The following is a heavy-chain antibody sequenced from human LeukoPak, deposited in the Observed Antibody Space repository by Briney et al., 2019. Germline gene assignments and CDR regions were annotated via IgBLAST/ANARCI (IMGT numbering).Heavy chain of an antibody. V-gene: IGHV3-21*04. CDR3: ARDFPVHYDILTGYYSIGY. D-gene: IGHD3-9*01. Sequence: EGSLRLSCEVSGFTSSTYTMNWVRQAPGKGLEWVSSISSSGLYIYYADSVKGRFTISRDNSKNTLYLQMNSLRAEDTAVYYCARDFPVHYDILTGYYSIGYWGQGTLVTVSS. CDR2: ISSSGLYI. CDR1: GFTSSTYT. J-gene: IGHJ4*02.